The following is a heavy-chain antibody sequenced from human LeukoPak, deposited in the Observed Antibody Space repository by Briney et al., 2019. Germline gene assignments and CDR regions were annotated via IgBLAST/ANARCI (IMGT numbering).Heavy chain of an antibody. V-gene: IGHV4-4*09. CDR1: GGSISSYY. Sequence: SETLSLTCTVSGGSISSYYWRWIRQPPGKGLEWIGYIYTSGSTNYNPSLKSRVTMSVDTSKNQFSLKLSSVTAADTAVYYCASRPTWIQLGDAFDIWGQGTMVTVSS. J-gene: IGHJ3*02. CDR2: IYTSGST. CDR3: ASRPTWIQLGDAFDI. D-gene: IGHD5-18*01.